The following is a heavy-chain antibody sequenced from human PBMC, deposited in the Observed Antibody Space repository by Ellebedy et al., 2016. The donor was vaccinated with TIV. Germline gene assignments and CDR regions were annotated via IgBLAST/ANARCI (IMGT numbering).Heavy chain of an antibody. CDR2: IYHSGST. J-gene: IGHJ2*01. Sequence: GSLRLSXAASGFTFSSYAMSWVRQAPGKGLEWIGEIYHSGSTNYNPSLKSRVTISVDTSKNQFSLKLSSVTAADTAVYYCARPKRLRYWYFDLWGRGTLVTVSS. V-gene: IGHV4-4*02. CDR1: GFTFSSYAM. CDR3: ARPKRLRYWYFDL.